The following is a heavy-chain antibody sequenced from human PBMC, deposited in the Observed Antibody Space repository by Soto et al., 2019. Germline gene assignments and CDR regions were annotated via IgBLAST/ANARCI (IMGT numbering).Heavy chain of an antibody. CDR1: GFTFSNYA. D-gene: IGHD6-13*01. CDR2: ISGSGGST. J-gene: IGHJ4*02. CDR3: AKXQGSSWYEIDY. V-gene: IGHV3-23*01. Sequence: EVQLLESGGGLVQPGGSLRLSCAASGFTFSNYAVTWVRQAPGKGLEWVSTISGSGGSTYYADSVKGRFTISRDNSKNTLYLQMNSLRAEDTAVYYCAKXQGSSWYEIDYWGQGTLVTVSS.